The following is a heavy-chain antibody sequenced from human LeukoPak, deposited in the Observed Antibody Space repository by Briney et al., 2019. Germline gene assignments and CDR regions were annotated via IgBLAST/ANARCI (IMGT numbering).Heavy chain of an antibody. J-gene: IGHJ4*02. CDR3: ARVGSSGWSFDY. Sequence: PSETLSLTCAVYGGSFSGYYWSWIRQPPGKGLEWIGYIYYSGSTNYNPSLKSRVTISVDTSKNQFFLRLSSVTAADTAVYYCARVGSSGWSFDYWGQGTLVTVSS. V-gene: IGHV4-59*01. CDR2: IYYSGST. D-gene: IGHD6-19*01. CDR1: GGSFSGYY.